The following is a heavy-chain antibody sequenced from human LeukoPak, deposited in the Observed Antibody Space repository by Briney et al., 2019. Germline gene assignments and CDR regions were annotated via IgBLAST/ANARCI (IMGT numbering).Heavy chain of an antibody. J-gene: IGHJ4*02. CDR3: TTLSHDIHY. CDR1: GFIFTNAW. D-gene: IGHD3-9*01. CDR2: IKSNPDGGTT. Sequence: GGSLRLSCGASGFIFTNAWMTWVRQAPGKGLEWVGRIKSNPDGGTTVAATAVKGRFSISRDDSKNTLYLQMNSLRTEDTAVYYCTTLSHDIHYWGQGTLVTVSP. V-gene: IGHV3-15*01.